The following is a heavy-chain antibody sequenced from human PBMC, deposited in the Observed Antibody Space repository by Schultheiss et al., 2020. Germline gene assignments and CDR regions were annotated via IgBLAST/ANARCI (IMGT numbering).Heavy chain of an antibody. CDR1: GFSFSSYG. J-gene: IGHJ6*02. D-gene: IGHD3-3*01. CDR2: ISYDGSNK. CDR3: TRHSLETRHYDFWSGYYTDSSDGMDV. V-gene: IGHV3-33*05. Sequence: GGSLRLSCAASGFSFSSYGMHWVRQAPGKGLEWVAVISYDGSNKYYADSVKGRFTISRDNSKNTLYLQMNSLKTEDTAVYYCTRHSLETRHYDFWSGYYTDSSDGMDVWGQGTTVTVSS.